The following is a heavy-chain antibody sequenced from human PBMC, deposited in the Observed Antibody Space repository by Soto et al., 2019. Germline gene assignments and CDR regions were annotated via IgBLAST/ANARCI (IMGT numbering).Heavy chain of an antibody. CDR3: ARGLSGYYGFDY. CDR1: GFTFSSYS. J-gene: IGHJ4*02. D-gene: IGHD5-12*01. V-gene: IGHV3-21*01. CDR2: ISSSSSYI. Sequence: GGSLRLSCAASGFTFSSYSMNWVRQAPGKGLEWVSSISSSSSYIYYADSVKGRFTISRDNAKNSLYLQMNSLRAEDTAVYYCARGLSGYYGFDYWGQGTLVTVSS.